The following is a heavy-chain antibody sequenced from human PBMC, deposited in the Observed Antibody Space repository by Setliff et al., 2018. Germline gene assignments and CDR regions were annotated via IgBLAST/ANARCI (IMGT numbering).Heavy chain of an antibody. J-gene: IGHJ6*02. V-gene: IGHV3-30*02. D-gene: IGHD6-13*01. CDR3: ASSVAAAGMLYYYYGMDV. CDR2: IRYDGSNK. CDR1: GFTFSSYG. Sequence: PGGSLRLSCAASGFTFSSYGMHWVRQAPGKGLEWVAFIRYDGSNKYYVDSVKGRFTISRDNAKNSLDLQMDSLRAEDTAVYYCASSVAAAGMLYYYYGMDVWGQGTTVTVSS.